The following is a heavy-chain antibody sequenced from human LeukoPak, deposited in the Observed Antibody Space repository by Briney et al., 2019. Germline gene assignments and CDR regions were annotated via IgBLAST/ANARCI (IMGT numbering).Heavy chain of an antibody. J-gene: IGHJ3*02. CDR2: IGTFGDT. CDR1: GFTFSTYD. D-gene: IGHD3-22*01. Sequence: GGSLRLSCAASGFTFSTYDMHWVRQATGKGLEWVSGIGTFGDTHYPGSVKGRFTISRENARNSLFLQMNSLTAGDTAVYYCARAARYCGSSGAHAFDIWGQGTMVTVSS. V-gene: IGHV3-13*01. CDR3: ARAARYCGSSGAHAFDI.